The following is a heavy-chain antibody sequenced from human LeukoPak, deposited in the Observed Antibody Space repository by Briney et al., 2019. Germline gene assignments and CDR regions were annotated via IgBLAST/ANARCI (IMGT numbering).Heavy chain of an antibody. Sequence: GGSLRLSCAASGFTFNKYAMSWVRQAPGKGLEWVSGISDSGGSTYYADSVKGRFIISRDNSKNTLYLQMNSLRAEDTAVYYCASHRGDYATGYFDYWGQGTLVTVSS. D-gene: IGHD1-1*01. CDR2: ISDSGGST. J-gene: IGHJ4*02. V-gene: IGHV3-23*01. CDR3: ASHRGDYATGYFDY. CDR1: GFTFNKYA.